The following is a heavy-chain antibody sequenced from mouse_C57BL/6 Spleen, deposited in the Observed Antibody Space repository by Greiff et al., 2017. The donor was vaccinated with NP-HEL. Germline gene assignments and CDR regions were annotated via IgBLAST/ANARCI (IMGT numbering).Heavy chain of an antibody. CDR1: GYSFTGYF. CDR2: INPYNGDT. V-gene: IGHV1-20*01. CDR3: ARAPYYGSSYDYAMDY. D-gene: IGHD1-1*01. Sequence: VQLQQSGPELVKPGDSVKISCKASGYSFTGYFMNWVMQSHGKSLEWIGRINPYNGDTFYNQKFKGKATLTVDKSSSTAHMELRSLTSEDSAVYYCARAPYYGSSYDYAMDYWGQGTSVTVSS. J-gene: IGHJ4*01.